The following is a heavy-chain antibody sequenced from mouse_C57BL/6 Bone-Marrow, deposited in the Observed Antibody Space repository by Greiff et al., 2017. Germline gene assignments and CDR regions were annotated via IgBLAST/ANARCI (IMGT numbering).Heavy chain of an antibody. CDR1: GFTFSSSG. CDR3: ARRVHLSRYFDV. D-gene: IGHD1-1*01. CDR2: ISSGGSYT. J-gene: IGHJ1*03. V-gene: IGHV5-6*01. Sequence: EVQGVESGGDLVKPGGSLKLSCAASGFTFSSSGMSWVRQTPDKRLEWVATISSGGSYTYYPDSVKGRFTISRDNAKNTLYLQMSSLKSEDTAMYYCARRVHLSRYFDVWGTGTTVTVSS.